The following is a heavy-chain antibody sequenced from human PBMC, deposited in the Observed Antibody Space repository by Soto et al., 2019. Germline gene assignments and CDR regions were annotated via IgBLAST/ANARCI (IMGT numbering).Heavy chain of an antibody. CDR2: IIPIFGTA. CDR1: GGTFSSYA. D-gene: IGHD6-19*01. V-gene: IGHV1-69*13. CDR3: ARDPIAVAGTTNVGY. Sequence: VASVKVSCKASGGTFSSYAISWVRQAPGQGLEWMGGIIPIFGTANYAQKFQGRVTITADESTSTAYMELSSLRSEDTAVYYCARDPIAVAGTTNVGYWGQGTLVTVSS. J-gene: IGHJ4*02.